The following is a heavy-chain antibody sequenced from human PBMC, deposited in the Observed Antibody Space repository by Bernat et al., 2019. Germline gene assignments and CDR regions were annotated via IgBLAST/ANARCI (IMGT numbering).Heavy chain of an antibody. J-gene: IGHJ4*02. CDR1: GYSFTSNA. CDR3: ATGDWNY. V-gene: IGHV7-4-1*01. D-gene: IGHD3/OR15-3a*01. CDR2: INTNTGNP. Sequence: QVQLVQSGSELKKPGASVKVSCKASGYSFTSNALNWVRQAPGQGLEWMGRINTNTGNPTYVQGFTGRFGFSLDTSVNTASLQIRGLGGDDAALYCCATGDWNYWGQGTLVTVSS.